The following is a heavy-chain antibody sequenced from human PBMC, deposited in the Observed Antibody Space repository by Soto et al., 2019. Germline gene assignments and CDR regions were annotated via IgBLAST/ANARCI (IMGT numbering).Heavy chain of an antibody. V-gene: IGHV4-31*03. CDR1: GGSISSGGYY. J-gene: IGHJ4*02. CDR3: AREGVITHDSGSYYNAYYFDY. D-gene: IGHD3-10*01. Sequence: SETLSLTCTVSGGSISSGGYYWSWIRQHPGKGLEWIGYIYYSGSTYYNPSLKSRVAISVDTSKSQFSLKLSSVTAADTAVYYCAREGVITHDSGSYYNAYYFDYWGQGALVTVSS. CDR2: IYYSGST.